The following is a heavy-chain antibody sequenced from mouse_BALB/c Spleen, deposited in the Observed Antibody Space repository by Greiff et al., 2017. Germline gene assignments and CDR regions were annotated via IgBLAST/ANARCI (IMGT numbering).Heavy chain of an antibody. CDR3: ARQDSSGYVGYAMDY. J-gene: IGHJ4*01. Sequence: EVKLEESGGGLVKPGGSLKLSCAASGFTFSSYAMSWVRQTPEKRLEWVATISSGGSYTYYPDSVKGRFTISRDNAKNTLYLQMSSLRSEDTAMYYCARQDSSGYVGYAMDYWGQGTSVTVSS. V-gene: IGHV5-9-3*01. CDR1: GFTFSSYA. CDR2: ISSGGSYT. D-gene: IGHD3-2*01.